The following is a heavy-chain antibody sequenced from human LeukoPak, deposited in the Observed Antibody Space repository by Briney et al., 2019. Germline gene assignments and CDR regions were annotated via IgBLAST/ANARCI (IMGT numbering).Heavy chain of an antibody. CDR2: INPNSGGT. Sequence: ASVKVSCKASGYTFTGYYMHWVRQAPGQGLEWMGWINPNSGGTNYAQKFQGRVTMTRDTSISTAYMELSRLRSDDTAVYYCARAGPFGGVIVDYFDYWGQGTLVTVSS. CDR1: GYTFTGYY. CDR3: ARAGPFGGVIVDYFDY. D-gene: IGHD3-16*02. V-gene: IGHV1-2*02. J-gene: IGHJ4*02.